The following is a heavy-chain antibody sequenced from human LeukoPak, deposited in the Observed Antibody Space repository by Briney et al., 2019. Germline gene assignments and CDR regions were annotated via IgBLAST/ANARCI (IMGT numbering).Heavy chain of an antibody. D-gene: IGHD3-22*01. Sequence: GASVKVSCKASGYTFTSYAMHWVRQAPGQRLEWMGWINAGNGNTKYSQKFQDRVTITRDTSASTAYMELSSLRSEDTAVYYCARGTYYYDSSGYYYWGQGTLVTVSS. V-gene: IGHV1-3*01. CDR3: ARGTYYYDSSGYYY. J-gene: IGHJ4*02. CDR2: INAGNGNT. CDR1: GYTFTSYA.